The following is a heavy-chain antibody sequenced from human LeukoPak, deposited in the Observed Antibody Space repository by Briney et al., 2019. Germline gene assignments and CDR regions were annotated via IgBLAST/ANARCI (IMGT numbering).Heavy chain of an antibody. CDR1: GFNFNNYA. J-gene: IGHJ6*02. CDR3: VKDRPCETCMPMDA. CDR2: LGRSGENR. Sequence: GGSLRLSCAASGFNFNNYAMSWVRQAPGKGLEWVSGLGRSGENRYYATSVRGRFSISRDNSKDTVYLQMNSLRAEDTAIYYCVKDRPCETCMPMDAWGQGTTVTVSS. V-gene: IGHV3-23*01. D-gene: IGHD2-2*01.